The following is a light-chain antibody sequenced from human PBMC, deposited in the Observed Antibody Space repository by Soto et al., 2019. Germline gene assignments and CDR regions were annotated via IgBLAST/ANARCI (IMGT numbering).Light chain of an antibody. J-gene: IGKJ5*01. V-gene: IGKV3-20*01. Sequence: EIVLTQSPGTLSFSPGERSTLSCRASQSVSSSYLAWYQQKPGQAPRLLIYGASSRATGIPDRFSGSGSGTDFTLTISRLEPEDFAVYYCQQYGSSPLFGPGTRLEIK. CDR3: QQYGSSPL. CDR1: QSVSSSY. CDR2: GAS.